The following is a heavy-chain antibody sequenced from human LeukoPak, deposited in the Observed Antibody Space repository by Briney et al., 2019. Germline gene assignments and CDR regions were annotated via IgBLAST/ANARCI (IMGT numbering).Heavy chain of an antibody. CDR1: GFTFSRYG. CDR3: AKDSNWAFDY. Sequence: GGSLRLSCGASGFTFSRYGMHWVRQAPGKGLEWVTYIRKDGSDKYYADSVKGRFTISRDSSKNMVYLQMNSLRAEDTAVYYCAKDSNWAFDYWGQVTLVSVSS. V-gene: IGHV3-30*02. J-gene: IGHJ4*02. CDR2: IRKDGSDK. D-gene: IGHD7-27*01.